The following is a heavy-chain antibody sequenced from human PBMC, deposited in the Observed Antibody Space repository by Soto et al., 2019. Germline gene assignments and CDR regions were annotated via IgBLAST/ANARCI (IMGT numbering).Heavy chain of an antibody. CDR1: GGTFSSYA. D-gene: IGHD3-22*01. J-gene: IGHJ6*02. CDR2: INPSGGST. V-gene: IGHV1-46*01. Sequence: ASVKVSCKASGGTFSSYAISWVRQAPGQGLEWVGIINPSGGSTTFAQKFQGRVTMTRDTSLTTVYMQLNRLTSDDSAVYYCARDLIVDGPDNYAMDVWGQGTTVTVSS. CDR3: ARDLIVDGPDNYAMDV.